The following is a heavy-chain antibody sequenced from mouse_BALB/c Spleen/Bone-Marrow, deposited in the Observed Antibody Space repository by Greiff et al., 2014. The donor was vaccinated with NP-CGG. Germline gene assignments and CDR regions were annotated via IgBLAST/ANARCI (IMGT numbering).Heavy chain of an antibody. D-gene: IGHD2-4*01. Sequence: EVNLVESGGDLVRPGGSLKLSCAASGFTFSSYDMSWVRQTPDKRLEWVATIGSGGSYTYYPDSVKGRFTISRDNAKNTLYLQMSSLKSEDTAMYYCSRLSYDYDGAWFAYWGQGTLVTASA. CDR2: IGSGGSYT. V-gene: IGHV5-6*01. CDR1: GFTFSSYD. J-gene: IGHJ3*01. CDR3: SRLSYDYDGAWFAY.